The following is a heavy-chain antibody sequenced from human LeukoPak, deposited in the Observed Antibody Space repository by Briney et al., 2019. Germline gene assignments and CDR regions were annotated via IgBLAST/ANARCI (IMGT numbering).Heavy chain of an antibody. V-gene: IGHV1-69*13. CDR3: ARNGGRVATHFDY. J-gene: IGHJ4*02. CDR2: IIPIFGTA. D-gene: IGHD5-12*01. CDR1: GGTFSSYA. Sequence: GASVKVSCKASGGTFSSYAISWVRQAPGQGLEWMGGIIPIFGTANYAQKFQGRVTITADESTSTAYMELSSLRSEDTAVYYCARNGGRVATHFDYWGQGTLVTVSS.